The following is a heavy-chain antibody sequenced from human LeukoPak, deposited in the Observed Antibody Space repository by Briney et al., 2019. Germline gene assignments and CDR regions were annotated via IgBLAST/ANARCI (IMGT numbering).Heavy chain of an antibody. D-gene: IGHD3-3*01. CDR1: GGSISTYY. J-gene: IGHJ5*02. CDR2: IYYSGST. CDR3: ARVFSYPLRAPFDP. V-gene: IGHV4-59*01. Sequence: SETLSLTCSVSGGSISTYYWTWLRQPPGKGLEGLGYIYYSGSTNYNPSLKSRVTISLDTSKNQFSLTLSSVTAADPAVYYCARVFSYPLRAPFDPWGQGTLVTVSS.